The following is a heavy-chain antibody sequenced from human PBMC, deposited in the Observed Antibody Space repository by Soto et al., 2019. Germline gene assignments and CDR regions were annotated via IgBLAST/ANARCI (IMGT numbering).Heavy chain of an antibody. J-gene: IGHJ3*02. Sequence: QVQLVESGGGVVQPGRSLRLSCAASGFTFSSYGMHWVRQAPGKGLEWVAVISYDGSNKYYADSVKGRFTISRDNSKNSQYPQMHRLRAEDTAVYYGAKGLWAGSSWYATYEAFDIWGQGTMVTVSS. CDR1: GFTFSSYG. CDR2: ISYDGSNK. V-gene: IGHV3-30*18. CDR3: AKGLWAGSSWYATYEAFDI. D-gene: IGHD6-13*01.